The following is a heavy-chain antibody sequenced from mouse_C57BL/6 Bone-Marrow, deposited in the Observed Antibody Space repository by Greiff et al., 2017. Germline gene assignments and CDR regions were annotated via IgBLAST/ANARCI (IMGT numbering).Heavy chain of an antibody. J-gene: IGHJ3*01. V-gene: IGHV1-55*01. CDR1: GYTFTSYW. Sequence: QVQLQQPGAELVRPGSSVKLSCKASGYTFTSYWITWVKQRPGQGLEWIGDIYPGSGSTNYNEKFKSKATLTVDTSSSTAYMQLSSLTSEDSAVYYCARRVGAWFAYWGQGTLVTVSA. D-gene: IGHD1-1*01. CDR3: ARRVGAWFAY. CDR2: IYPGSGST.